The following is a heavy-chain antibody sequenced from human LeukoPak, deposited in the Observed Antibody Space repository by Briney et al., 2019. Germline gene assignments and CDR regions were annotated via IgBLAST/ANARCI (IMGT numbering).Heavy chain of an antibody. CDR2: IRGSGGST. CDR1: GFTFSSYA. D-gene: IGHD1-26*01. Sequence: PGGSLRLSCAASGFTFSSYAMSWVRQAPGKGLEWVSAIRGSGGSTYYADSAKGRFTISRDNSKNTLYLQMNSLRAEDTAVYYCAKARELLGLFDYWGQGTLVTVSS. J-gene: IGHJ4*02. CDR3: AKARELLGLFDY. V-gene: IGHV3-23*01.